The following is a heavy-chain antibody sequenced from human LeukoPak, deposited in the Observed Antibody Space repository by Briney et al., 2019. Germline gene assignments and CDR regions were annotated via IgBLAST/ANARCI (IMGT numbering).Heavy chain of an antibody. Sequence: HAGGSLRLSCAASGFTLSSYWMSWVRQAPGKGLEWVANIKQDGSEKYYVDSVKGRFTISRDNAENSLYLQMNSLRAEDTAVYYCASPGEGGRLWDFDYWGQGTLVTVSS. CDR2: IKQDGSEK. CDR3: ASPGEGGRLWDFDY. J-gene: IGHJ4*02. V-gene: IGHV3-7*01. D-gene: IGHD2-21*01. CDR1: GFTLSSYW.